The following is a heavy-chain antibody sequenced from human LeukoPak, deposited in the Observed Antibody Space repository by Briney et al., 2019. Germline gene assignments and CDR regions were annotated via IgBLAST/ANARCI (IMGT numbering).Heavy chain of an antibody. D-gene: IGHD6-13*01. Sequence: SVKVSCKASGGTFSSYAISWVRQAPGQGLEWMGRIIPILGIANYAQKFQGRVTITADKSTSTAYMELSSLRSEDTAVYYCARVTQSGAAAGWYYFDYWGQGTLVTVSS. CDR1: GGTFSSYA. CDR3: ARVTQSGAAAGWYYFDY. V-gene: IGHV1-69*04. CDR2: IIPILGIA. J-gene: IGHJ4*02.